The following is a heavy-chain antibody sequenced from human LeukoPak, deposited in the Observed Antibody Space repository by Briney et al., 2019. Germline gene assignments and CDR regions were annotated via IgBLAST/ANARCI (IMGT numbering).Heavy chain of an antibody. V-gene: IGHV3-21*01. D-gene: IGHD4-11*01. CDR1: GFTFSSYS. CDR3: ARGYSNYGYAFEI. Sequence: GVSLRLSCAASGFTFSSYSMNWVRQAPGKGLEWVSSISSSSSYIYYADSVKRRFTISRDNAKNSLYLQMNSLRAEDTAVYYCARGYSNYGYAFEIWGQGTMVTVSS. J-gene: IGHJ3*02. CDR2: ISSSSSYI.